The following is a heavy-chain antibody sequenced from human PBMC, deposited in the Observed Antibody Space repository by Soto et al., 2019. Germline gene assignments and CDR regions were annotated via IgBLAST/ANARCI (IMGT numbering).Heavy chain of an antibody. CDR3: AKDLGHGGRGAFDI. V-gene: IGHV3-30*18. Sequence: QVQLVESGGGVVQPGRSLRLSCAASGFTFSSYGMHWVRQAAGKGLAWVALISYDGSNKYYADSVKGRFTISRDNSKNTLYLQMNSLRTEDTAVYYCAKDLGHGGRGAFDIWGQGTMVTVSS. D-gene: IGHD7-27*01. CDR2: ISYDGSNK. J-gene: IGHJ3*02. CDR1: GFTFSSYG.